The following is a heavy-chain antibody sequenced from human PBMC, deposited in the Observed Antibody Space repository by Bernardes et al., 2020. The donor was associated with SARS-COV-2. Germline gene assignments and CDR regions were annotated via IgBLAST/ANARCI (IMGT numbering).Heavy chain of an antibody. D-gene: IGHD2-15*01. J-gene: IGHJ4*02. Sequence: GGSLRLSCAASGFTFNTHWMRWVRQAPGKGLECVASINQDGSHADYVDSVKGRFTISRDNAKNSLYLQMNGLRVEDTALYYCAGGGGYWGQGAWSPSPQ. CDR2: INQDGSHA. CDR3: AGGGGY. CDR1: GFTFNTHW. V-gene: IGHV3-7*04.